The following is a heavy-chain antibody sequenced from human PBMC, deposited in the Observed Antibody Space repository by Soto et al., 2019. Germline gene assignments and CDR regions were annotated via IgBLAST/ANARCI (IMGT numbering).Heavy chain of an antibody. CDR2: ISYDGSNE. Sequence: QVQLVQSGGGVVQPGRSLRLSCVASGFIFSTYAMHWVRQVPGKGLEWVAHISYDGSNEYYADSVKGRFTVSRDNAKNTLDLEMNGLKTEDTALYYCTKEYIVGTTWGYFESWGQGALVIVSS. J-gene: IGHJ4*02. CDR3: TKEYIVGTTWGYFES. CDR1: GFIFSTYA. D-gene: IGHD1-1*01. V-gene: IGHV3-30*18.